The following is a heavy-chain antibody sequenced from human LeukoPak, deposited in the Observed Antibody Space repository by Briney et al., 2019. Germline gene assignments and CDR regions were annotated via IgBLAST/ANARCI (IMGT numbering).Heavy chain of an antibody. Sequence: GGSLRLSCAASGFTFDDYAMHWVRQAPGKGLEWVSGISWNSGRIAYVDSVKGRFTISRDNAKNSLYLQMNSLRAEDTALYYCAKDMAMIVVSHAFDIWGQGTMVTVSS. D-gene: IGHD3-22*01. CDR2: ISWNSGRI. J-gene: IGHJ3*02. CDR3: AKDMAMIVVSHAFDI. CDR1: GFTFDDYA. V-gene: IGHV3-9*01.